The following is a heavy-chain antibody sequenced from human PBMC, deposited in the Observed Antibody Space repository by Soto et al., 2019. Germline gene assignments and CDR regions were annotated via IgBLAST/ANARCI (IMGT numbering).Heavy chain of an antibody. CDR1: GGSFSGYY. CDR2: INHSRST. Sequence: QVQLQQWGAGLLKPSETLSLTCAVYGGSFSGYYWNWIRQPPGKGLEWIGEINHSRSTNFNPSLKSRVTMSVDTFRTQSALKPNSVTAADTAVYYCARGLYSGDDSPRDFDLWGRGTLVTVSS. CDR3: ARGLYSGDDSPRDFDL. D-gene: IGHD5-12*01. V-gene: IGHV4-34*01. J-gene: IGHJ2*01.